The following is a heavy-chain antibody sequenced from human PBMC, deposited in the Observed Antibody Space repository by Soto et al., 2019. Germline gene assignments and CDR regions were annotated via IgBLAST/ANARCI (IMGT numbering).Heavy chain of an antibody. CDR3: ARVSSIAAAGTSYYFDY. D-gene: IGHD6-13*01. J-gene: IGHJ4*02. V-gene: IGHV3-23*01. Sequence: PGGSLRLSCAASGFTFSNYAMSWVRQAPGKGLEWVSLISASSGDTYYADSVKGRFTISRDNAKNSLYLQMNSLRAEDTAVYYCARVSSIAAAGTSYYFDYWGQGTLVTVSS. CDR2: ISASSGDT. CDR1: GFTFSNYA.